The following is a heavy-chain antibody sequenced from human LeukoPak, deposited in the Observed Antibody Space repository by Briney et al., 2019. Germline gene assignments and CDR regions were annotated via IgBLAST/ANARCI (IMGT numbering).Heavy chain of an antibody. CDR1: GFTFTSYA. J-gene: IGHJ4*02. CDR2: ISGSGDRT. CDR3: AKSDCGSDGCKLLNY. V-gene: IGHV3-23*01. D-gene: IGHD2-21*01. Sequence: GGSLRLSCAVSGFTFTSYAISWVRQAPGKGLEWVSTISGSGDRTYYADSVKGRFTLSRDKSKNTVYLQMDSLRVAETAVYYCAKSDCGSDGCKLLNYWGQGILVTVSS.